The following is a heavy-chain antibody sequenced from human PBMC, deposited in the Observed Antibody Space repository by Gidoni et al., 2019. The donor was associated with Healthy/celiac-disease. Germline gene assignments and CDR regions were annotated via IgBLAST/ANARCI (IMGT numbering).Heavy chain of an antibody. J-gene: IGHJ6*02. CDR1: GYTFTSYY. CDR3: ARDRVTIFGGGRYYGMDV. V-gene: IGHV1-46*01. CDR2: INPSGGST. D-gene: IGHD3-3*01. Sequence: QVQLVQSGAEVKKPGASVKVSCKASGYTFTSYYMHWVRQAPGQGLEWMGIINPSGGSTSYAQKFQGRVTMTRDTSTSTVYMELSSLRSEDTAVYYCARDRVTIFGGGRYYGMDVWGQGTTVTVSS.